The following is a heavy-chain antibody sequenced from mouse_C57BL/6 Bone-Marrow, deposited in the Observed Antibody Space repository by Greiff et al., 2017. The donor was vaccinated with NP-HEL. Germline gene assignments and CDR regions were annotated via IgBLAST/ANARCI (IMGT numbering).Heavy chain of an antibody. V-gene: IGHV5-9*01. CDR2: ISGGGGNT. D-gene: IGHD1-1*01. CDR1: GFTFSSYT. Sequence: EVQLVESGGGLVKPGGSLKLSCAASGFTFSSYTMSWVRQTPEKRLEWVATISGGGGNTYYPDSVKGRFTISRDNAKNTLYLQMSSLRSEDTALYYCARLVVAGEVWGTGTTVTVSS. J-gene: IGHJ1*03. CDR3: ARLVVAGEV.